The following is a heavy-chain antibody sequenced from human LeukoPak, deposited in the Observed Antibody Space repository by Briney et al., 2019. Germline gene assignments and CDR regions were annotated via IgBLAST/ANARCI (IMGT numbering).Heavy chain of an antibody. CDR2: IYHSGST. Sequence: SETLSLTCTVSGYSISSGYYWGWIRQPPGKGLEWIGSIYHSGSTYYNPSLKSRVTISVDTSKNQFSLKLSSVTAADTAVYYCARRIYYYYYYMDVWGKGTTVTISS. V-gene: IGHV4-38-2*02. D-gene: IGHD5-18*01. CDR1: GYSISSGYY. CDR3: ARRIYYYYYYMDV. J-gene: IGHJ6*03.